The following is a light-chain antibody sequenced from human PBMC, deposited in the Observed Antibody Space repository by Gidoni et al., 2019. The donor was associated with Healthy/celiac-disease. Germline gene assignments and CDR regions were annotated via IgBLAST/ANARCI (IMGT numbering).Light chain of an antibody. Sequence: EIVLTQSPATLSLSPGDRATLSCRASQSVSSYLAWYQQKPGHAPRLLIYDASNRAPGIPARFSGSGSGTDFTLTIRSLEPEDFAVYYCQQRSNWPLTFGGGTKVEIK. V-gene: IGKV3-11*01. CDR2: DAS. J-gene: IGKJ4*01. CDR3: QQRSNWPLT. CDR1: QSVSSY.